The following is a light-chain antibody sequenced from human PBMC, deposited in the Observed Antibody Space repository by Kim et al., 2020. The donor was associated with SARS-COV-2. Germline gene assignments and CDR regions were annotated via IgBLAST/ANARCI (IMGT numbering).Light chain of an antibody. CDR2: QDS. CDR3: QSWDSSTVV. J-gene: IGLJ2*01. CDR1: KLGGKY. V-gene: IGLV3-1*01. Sequence: VAPRKTASISWSGGKLGGKYACWDQQEPSPSPVLVIYQDSQPPSRIPGRFSGSNSGNTGTLAIRRTQAMDEADYYCQSWDSSTVVFGGGTKLTVL.